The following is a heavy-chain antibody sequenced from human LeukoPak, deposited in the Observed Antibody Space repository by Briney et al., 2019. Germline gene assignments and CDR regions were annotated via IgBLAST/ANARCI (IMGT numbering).Heavy chain of an antibody. CDR2: ISSHGSTI. CDR1: GFIFSDYY. D-gene: IGHD3-22*01. J-gene: IGHJ4*02. CDR3: AKDYYDGRGSIDY. Sequence: GGSLRLSCAASGFIFSDYYMNWIRQAPGKGLEWVSYISSHGSTIYYADSVKGRFTISRDNAKNSLFLQMNSLRAEDTAVYYCAKDYYDGRGSIDYWGQGTLVTVSS. V-gene: IGHV3-11*01.